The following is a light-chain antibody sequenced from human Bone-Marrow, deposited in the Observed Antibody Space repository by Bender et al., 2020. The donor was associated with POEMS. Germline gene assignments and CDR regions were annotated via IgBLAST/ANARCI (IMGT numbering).Light chain of an antibody. CDR2: QDR. V-gene: IGLV3-1*01. CDR3: QTWDSTTVV. CDR1: KLGVKY. Sequence: SYELTQPPSVSVSPGQTATITCSGHKLGVKYCCCYQQKPGQSPLLVIYQDRKRPSGIPERFSGSNSGNTATLTISGTQAMDEADYYCQTWDSTTVVFGGGTKVTVL. J-gene: IGLJ2*01.